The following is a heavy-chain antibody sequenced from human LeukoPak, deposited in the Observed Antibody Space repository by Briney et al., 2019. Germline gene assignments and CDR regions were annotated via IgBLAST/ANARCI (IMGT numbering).Heavy chain of an antibody. CDR1: GFTFSTYG. V-gene: IGHV3-48*02. D-gene: IGHD1-26*01. Sequence: PGGSLRLSCAASGFTFSTYGMNWVRQAPGKGLEWISYISSSSSPIYYADSVKGRFTISRDNAKNSLYLQMNSLRDEDTAVYNCARDSGLEVGAPNFVYWGQGTLVTASS. CDR2: ISSSSSPI. J-gene: IGHJ4*02. CDR3: ARDSGLEVGAPNFVY.